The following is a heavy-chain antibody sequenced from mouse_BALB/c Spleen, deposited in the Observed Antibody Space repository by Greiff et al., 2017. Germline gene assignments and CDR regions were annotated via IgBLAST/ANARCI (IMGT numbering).Heavy chain of an antibody. J-gene: IGHJ4*01. Sequence: DGKLVESGGGLVQPGGSRKLSCAASGFTFSSFGMHWVRQAPEKGLEWVAYISSGSSTIYYADTVKGRFTISRDNPKNTLFLQMTSLRSEDTAMYYCARGDYGSSSYAMDYWGQGTSVTVSS. CDR1: GFTFSSFG. CDR3: ARGDYGSSSYAMDY. V-gene: IGHV5-17*02. D-gene: IGHD1-1*01. CDR2: ISSGSSTI.